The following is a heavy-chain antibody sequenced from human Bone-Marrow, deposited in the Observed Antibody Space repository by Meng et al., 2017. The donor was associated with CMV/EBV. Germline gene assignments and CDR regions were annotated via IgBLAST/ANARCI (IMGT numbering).Heavy chain of an antibody. D-gene: IGHD6-19*01. J-gene: IGHJ4*02. CDR3: ARRSSGWLTDYFDY. Sequence: GESLKISCAASGFTFSSYSMNWVRQAPGKGLEWVSSISSSSSYIYYADSVKGRFTISRDNAKNSLYLQMNSLRAEDTAVYYCARRSSGWLTDYFDYWGQGTLVAVSS. V-gene: IGHV3-21*01. CDR2: ISSSSSYI. CDR1: GFTFSSYS.